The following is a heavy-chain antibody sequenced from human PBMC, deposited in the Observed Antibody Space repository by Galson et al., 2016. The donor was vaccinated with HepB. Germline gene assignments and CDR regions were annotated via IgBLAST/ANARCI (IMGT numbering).Heavy chain of an antibody. J-gene: IGHJ4*02. CDR3: VTLELYYFDN. Sequence: PALVKPPQTLTLTCDVSGFSVPTSGVGVGWIRQPPRKALEWLALIYWDDDKSYSPSLKNRVTITKDSSKNQVVLTLTNMDPADTATYYFVTLELYYFDNWGQGILFTVSS. V-gene: IGHV2-5*02. D-gene: IGHD1-1*01. CDR1: GFSVPTSGVG. CDR2: IYWDDDK.